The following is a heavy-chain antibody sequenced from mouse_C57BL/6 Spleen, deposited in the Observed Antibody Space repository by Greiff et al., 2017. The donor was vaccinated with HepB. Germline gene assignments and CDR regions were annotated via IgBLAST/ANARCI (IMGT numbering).Heavy chain of an antibody. J-gene: IGHJ2*01. V-gene: IGHV3-2*02. CDR1: GYSITSGYG. CDR2: ISYSGST. D-gene: IGHD1-2*01. Sequence: VQLKESGPGLVKPSQSLSLTCTVPGYSITSGYGWNWIRQFPGNKLEWMGYISYSGSTNYNPSLKSRIPITRDTSKNHFFLQLNSVTTEETATYYCARTARIKYWGQGTTLTVSS. CDR3: ARTARIKY.